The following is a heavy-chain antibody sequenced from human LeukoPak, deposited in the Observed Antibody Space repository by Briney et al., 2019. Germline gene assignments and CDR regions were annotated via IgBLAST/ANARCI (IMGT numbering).Heavy chain of an antibody. CDR2: IKRKRDGGTT. CDR3: SGSKWATIAY. D-gene: IGHD3-10*01. Sequence: GGSLRLSCAVSGFTFSDAWMTWVRQAPGEGLEWVGRIKRKRDGGTTDYAAPVRDRFTISRDDSKSTLYLQMNSLKIEDTGVYYCSGSKWATIAYWGQGVLVTASP. CDR1: GFTFSDAW. V-gene: IGHV3-15*01. J-gene: IGHJ4*02.